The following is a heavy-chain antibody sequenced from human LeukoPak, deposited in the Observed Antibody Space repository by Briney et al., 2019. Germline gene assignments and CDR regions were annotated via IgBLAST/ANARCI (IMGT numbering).Heavy chain of an antibody. CDR2: ISSSSSYI. J-gene: IGHJ2*01. CDR1: GFTFSSYS. Sequence: GGSLRLSCAASGFTFSSYSMNWVRQAPGKGLEWVSSISSSSSYIYYADSVKGRFTISRDNVKNSLYLQMNSLRAEDTAVYYCARAPGDPLYFDLWGRGTLVTVSS. D-gene: IGHD7-27*01. V-gene: IGHV3-21*01. CDR3: ARAPGDPLYFDL.